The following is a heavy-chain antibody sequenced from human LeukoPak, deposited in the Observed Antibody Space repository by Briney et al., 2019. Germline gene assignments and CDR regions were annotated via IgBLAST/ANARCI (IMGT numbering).Heavy chain of an antibody. CDR3: AREGVGAMGGAFDI. CDR1: GFTFSDYN. J-gene: IGHJ3*02. Sequence: PGGSLRLSCAASGFTFSDYNMRWIRQAPGKGLEWVSSISRSGSTKYYADSVKGRFSISRDNAKNSLYLQMNSLRAEDTAVYYCAREGVGAMGGAFDIWGQGTMVTVSS. V-gene: IGHV3-11*04. D-gene: IGHD1-26*01. CDR2: ISRSGSTK.